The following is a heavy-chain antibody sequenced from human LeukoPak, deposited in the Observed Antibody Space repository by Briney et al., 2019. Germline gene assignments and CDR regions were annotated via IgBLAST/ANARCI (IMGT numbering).Heavy chain of an antibody. Sequence: PGRSLRLSCAASGFTFSSYAMHWVRQAPGKGLEWVADISYDGSNKYYADSVKGRFTISRDNSKNTLYLQMNSLRAEDTAVYYCARVRSYYGDYWSFDYWGQGTLVTVSS. D-gene: IGHD4-17*01. CDR2: ISYDGSNK. V-gene: IGHV3-30-3*01. J-gene: IGHJ4*02. CDR3: ARVRSYYGDYWSFDY. CDR1: GFTFSSYA.